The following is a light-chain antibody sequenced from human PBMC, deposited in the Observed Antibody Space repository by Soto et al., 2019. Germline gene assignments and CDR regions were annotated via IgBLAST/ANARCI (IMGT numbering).Light chain of an antibody. V-gene: IGKV3-20*01. J-gene: IGKJ4*01. CDR3: QQYGTSPFI. CDR2: GAS. CDR1: QSVSSS. Sequence: EIVLTQSPDTLSLSPGERATLSCRASQSVSSSLAWYQQRPGQAPRLLIYGASIRATGIPDRFSGSGAGTDFTLTVSRLEPEDFAVYHCQQYGTSPFIFGRGTKVEIK.